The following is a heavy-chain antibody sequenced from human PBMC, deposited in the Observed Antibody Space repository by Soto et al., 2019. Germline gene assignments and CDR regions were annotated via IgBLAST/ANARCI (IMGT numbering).Heavy chain of an antibody. CDR1: GFTFSSYA. D-gene: IGHD4-17*01. V-gene: IGHV3-23*01. J-gene: IGHJ4*02. CDR3: AKIHWRHDYGDRPDY. CDR2: ITGSSGST. Sequence: PGGSLRLSCAASGFTFSSYAMSWVRQAPGKGLEWVSAITGSSGSTYYADSVKGRFTISRDNSKNTLYLQMNSLRAEDTAVYYCAKIHWRHDYGDRPDYWGQGTLVTVSS.